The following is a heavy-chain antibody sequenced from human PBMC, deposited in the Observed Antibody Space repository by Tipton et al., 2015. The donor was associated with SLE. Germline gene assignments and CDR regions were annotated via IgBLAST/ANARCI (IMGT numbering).Heavy chain of an antibody. V-gene: IGHV4-39*07. Sequence: TLSLTCTVSGGSISSSSYYWGWIRQPPGKGLEWIGSIYYSGSTNYNPSLRSRVTISLDTSMNQFSLKLSSVTAADTAMYYCTRHNTGSYYGAFDIWGQGTMVTVSS. D-gene: IGHD1-26*01. CDR1: GGSISSSSYY. CDR3: TRHNTGSYYGAFDI. CDR2: IYYSGST. J-gene: IGHJ3*02.